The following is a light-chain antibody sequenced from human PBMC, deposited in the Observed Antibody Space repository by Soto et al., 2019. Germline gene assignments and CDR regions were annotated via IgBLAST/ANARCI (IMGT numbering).Light chain of an antibody. J-gene: IGLJ3*02. V-gene: IGLV2-11*01. CDR3: SSYAGTYTWV. CDR1: NSDVGGYNY. Sequence: QSALTQPRSVSGSPGQSVTISCTGTNSDVGGYNYVSWYQQHPGKAPALMIYDVTKRPSGVPDRFSGSKSGNTASLTISGLQAEDEADYYCSSYAGTYTWVFGGGTKVTVL. CDR2: DVT.